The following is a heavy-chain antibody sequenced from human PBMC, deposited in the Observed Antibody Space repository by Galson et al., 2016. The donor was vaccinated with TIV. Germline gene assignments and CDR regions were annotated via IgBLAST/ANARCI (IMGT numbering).Heavy chain of an antibody. CDR3: VRGAGISWLRYPFEY. D-gene: IGHD5-12*01. J-gene: IGHJ4*02. Sequence: LSLTCTVSGYSISSGYYWGWLRQPPGKGLQWIGSIHHTGDTHYDPSLKSRVTISVDTSKNQFSLKLSSVTAADTAVYFCVRGAGISWLRYPFEYWGQGILVTVSS. V-gene: IGHV4-38-2*02. CDR1: GYSISSGYY. CDR2: IHHTGDT.